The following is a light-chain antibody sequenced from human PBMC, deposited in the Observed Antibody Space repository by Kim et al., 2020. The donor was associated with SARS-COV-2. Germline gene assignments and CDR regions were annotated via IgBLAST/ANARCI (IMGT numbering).Light chain of an antibody. CDR1: SGHSGNS. CDR3: ETWDSDTRV. V-gene: IGLV4-60*03. Sequence: SVKLSCTLSSGHSGNSVAWHQQQPGKAPRYLMKVEGSGSYNKVSGGPDRFSGSSSGADRHLTISNLQSEDEADYYCETWDSDTRVFGGGTQLTVL. CDR2: VEGSGSY. J-gene: IGLJ3*02.